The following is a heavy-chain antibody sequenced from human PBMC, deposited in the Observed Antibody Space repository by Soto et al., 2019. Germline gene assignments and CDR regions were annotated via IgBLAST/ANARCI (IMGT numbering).Heavy chain of an antibody. CDR2: ISYDGSNK. V-gene: IGHV3-30*18. Sequence: GGSLRLSCAASGFPFSSYGMHWVRQAPGKGLEWVAVISYDGSNKYYADSVKGRFTISRDNSKNTLYLQMNSLRAEDTAVYYCAKDLGSPDTAMGPYYYYGMDVWGQGTTVTVSS. CDR3: AKDLGSPDTAMGPYYYYGMDV. CDR1: GFPFSSYG. D-gene: IGHD5-18*01. J-gene: IGHJ6*02.